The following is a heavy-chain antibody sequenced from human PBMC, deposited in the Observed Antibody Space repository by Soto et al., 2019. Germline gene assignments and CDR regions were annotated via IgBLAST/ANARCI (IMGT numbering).Heavy chain of an antibody. Sequence: SGESLKISCKGSGFTFTAYWIGWVRQMPGKGLEWMGIMFPGDSTTRYSPSFQGQVTMSADKSISTAYLQWNSLKASDTAMYYCARVVIGYCSSTSCPADYWGQGALVTVSS. CDR1: GFTFTAYW. D-gene: IGHD2-2*01. CDR2: MFPGDSTT. V-gene: IGHV5-51*01. J-gene: IGHJ4*02. CDR3: ARVVIGYCSSTSCPADY.